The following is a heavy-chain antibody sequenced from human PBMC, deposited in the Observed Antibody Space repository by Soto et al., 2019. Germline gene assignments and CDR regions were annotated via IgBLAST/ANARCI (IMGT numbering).Heavy chain of an antibody. V-gene: IGHV1-8*01. J-gene: IGHJ5*02. CDR3: ERGSRGVRFDP. D-gene: IGHD3-10*01. CDR1: GYTFTSYD. CDR2: MNPDSGNT. Sequence: QVQLVQSGAEVKKPGASVKVSCKASGYTFTSYDINWVRQATGQGLEWMGWMNPDSGNTGYAQNYQGRDTMDRNRSISTAYMELSSLRSDDTAVYYGERGSRGVRFDPWGQGTLVTVSS.